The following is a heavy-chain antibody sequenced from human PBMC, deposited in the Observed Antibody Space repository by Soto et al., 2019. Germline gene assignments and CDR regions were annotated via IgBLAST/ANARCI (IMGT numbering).Heavy chain of an antibody. J-gene: IGHJ3*02. D-gene: IGHD2-2*01. CDR2: IYYSGST. Sequence: QLQLQESGPGLVKPSETLSLTCTVSGGSISSSSYYWGWIRQPPGKGLEWIGSIYYSGSTYYNPSLKSRVTISVDTSKNQFSLKLSSVTAADTAVYYCARTTGSSTSCSDAFDIWGQGTMVTVSS. CDR1: GGSISSSSYY. V-gene: IGHV4-39*01. CDR3: ARTTGSSTSCSDAFDI.